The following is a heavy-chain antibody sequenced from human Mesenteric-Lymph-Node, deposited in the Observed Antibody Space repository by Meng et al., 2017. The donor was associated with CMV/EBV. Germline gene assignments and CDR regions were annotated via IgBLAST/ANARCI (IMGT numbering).Heavy chain of an antibody. CDR2: IYYSGST. CDR1: GGSISSYY. V-gene: IGHV4-59*01. J-gene: IGHJ5*02. CDR3: AREVAAAGTRWFDP. D-gene: IGHD6-13*01. Sequence: SETLSLTCTVSGGSISSYYWSWIRQPPGKGLEWIGYIYYSGSTNYNPSLKSRVTISVDTSKNQFSLKLSSVTAADTAVYYWAREVAAAGTRWFDPWGQGTLVTVSS.